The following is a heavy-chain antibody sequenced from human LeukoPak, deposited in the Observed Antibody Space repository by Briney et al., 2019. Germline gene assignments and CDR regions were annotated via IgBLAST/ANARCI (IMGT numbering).Heavy chain of an antibody. CDR1: GFTFSSYG. V-gene: IGHV3-33*01. CDR3: AREDPEAAIDY. D-gene: IGHD1-14*01. Sequence: GRSLRLSCAASGFTFSSYGMHWVRQAPGKGLEWVAVIWYGGSNKYYADSVKGRFTISRDNSKNTLYLQMNSLRAEDTAVYYCAREDPEAAIDYWGQGALVTVSS. CDR2: IWYGGSNK. J-gene: IGHJ4*02.